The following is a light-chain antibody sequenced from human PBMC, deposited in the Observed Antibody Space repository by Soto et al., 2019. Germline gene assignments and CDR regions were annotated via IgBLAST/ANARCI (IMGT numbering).Light chain of an antibody. V-gene: IGLV1-47*01. Sequence: QSALTQPPSASGTPGQRVTISCSGYSSTVGSNHVYWYQKFPGMAPKLLISKNNQRPSGVPDRFSGSKSGTSASLAISGLRSEDEAEYYCAVWDDKFSTYVLGSDTKVT. J-gene: IGLJ1*01. CDR1: SSTVGSNH. CDR2: KNN. CDR3: AVWDDKFSTYV.